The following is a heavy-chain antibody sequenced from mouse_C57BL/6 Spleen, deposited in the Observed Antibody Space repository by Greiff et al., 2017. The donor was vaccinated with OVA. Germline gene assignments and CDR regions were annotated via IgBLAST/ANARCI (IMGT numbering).Heavy chain of an antibody. Sequence: VQLKQSGPELVKPGASVKMSCKASGYTFTDYNMHWVKQSHGKSLEWIGYINPNNGGTSYNQKFKGKATLTVNKSSSTAYMELRSLTSEDSAVYYCARKDAYYSNYGGAMDYWGQGTSVTVSS. CDR2: INPNNGGT. CDR3: ARKDAYYSNYGGAMDY. J-gene: IGHJ4*01. CDR1: GYTFTDYN. D-gene: IGHD2-5*01. V-gene: IGHV1-22*01.